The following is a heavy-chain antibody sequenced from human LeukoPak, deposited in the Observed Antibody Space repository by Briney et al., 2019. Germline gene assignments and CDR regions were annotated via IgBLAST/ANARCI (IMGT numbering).Heavy chain of an antibody. J-gene: IGHJ5*02. CDR1: GGSISSYY. Sequence: SETLSLTCTVSGGSISSYYWSWIRQPPGKGLEWIGYIYYSGSTNYNPSLKSRVTISVDTSKNQFSLKLSSVTAADTAVYYCAREGGVDYDFWSGLNWFDPWGQGTLGTLSS. V-gene: IGHV4-59*01. CDR2: IYYSGST. D-gene: IGHD3-3*01. CDR3: AREGGVDYDFWSGLNWFDP.